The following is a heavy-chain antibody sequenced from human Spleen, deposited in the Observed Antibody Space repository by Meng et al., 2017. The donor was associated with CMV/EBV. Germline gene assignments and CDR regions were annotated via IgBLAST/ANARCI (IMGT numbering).Heavy chain of an antibody. Sequence: SETLSLTCTVSGGSISSSSYYWGWIRQPPGKGLEWIGNIYYSGSTYYNPSLKSRVTISVDTSKNQFSLKLSSVTAADTAVYYCARLTDSSLNPFDYWGQGTLVTVSS. D-gene: IGHD6-6*01. CDR3: ARLTDSSLNPFDY. CDR1: GGSISSSSYY. J-gene: IGHJ4*02. CDR2: IYYSGST. V-gene: IGHV4-39*07.